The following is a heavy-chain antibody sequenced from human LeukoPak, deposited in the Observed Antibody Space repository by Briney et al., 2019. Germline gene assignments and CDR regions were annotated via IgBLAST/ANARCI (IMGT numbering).Heavy chain of an antibody. J-gene: IGHJ4*02. Sequence: PGGSLRLSCKGSGYSFTNYWIGWVRQMPGKGLEWMGIIYPGDSDTRYSPSFQGQVTISADKSISTAFLQWSSLKASDTAMYYCARLEVGVVITPFDYWGQGTLVTVSS. CDR1: GYSFTNYW. V-gene: IGHV5-51*01. D-gene: IGHD3-3*01. CDR2: IYPGDSDT. CDR3: ARLEVGVVITPFDY.